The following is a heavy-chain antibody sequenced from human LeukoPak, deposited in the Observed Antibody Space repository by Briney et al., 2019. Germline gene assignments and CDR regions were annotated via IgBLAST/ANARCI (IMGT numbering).Heavy chain of an antibody. V-gene: IGHV4-39*07. CDR1: GGSISSSSYY. CDR3: ASPSPGFDT. Sequence: SETLSLICTVSGGSISSSSYYWGWIRQPPGKGLERIGSIYYSGSTSYNASLRSRVTMSVDTSKNQFSLELSSVTAADTAVYYCASPSPGFDTWGQGTLVTVPS. J-gene: IGHJ5*02. CDR2: IYYSGST.